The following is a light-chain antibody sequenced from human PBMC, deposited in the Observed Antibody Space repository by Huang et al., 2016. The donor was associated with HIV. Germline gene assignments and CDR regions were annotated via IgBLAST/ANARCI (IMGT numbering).Light chain of an antibody. CDR2: EAS. CDR1: QGISTY. Sequence: QLTQSPSSLSASVGDRVTITCRASQGISTYLAWYQQRPGKAPQLLIYEASILRSGVPSRFTGRGSGTDFTLTISSLQPEDYATYYCQQLNIYPWTFGQGTKVEV. CDR3: QQLNIYPWT. J-gene: IGKJ1*01. V-gene: IGKV1-9*01.